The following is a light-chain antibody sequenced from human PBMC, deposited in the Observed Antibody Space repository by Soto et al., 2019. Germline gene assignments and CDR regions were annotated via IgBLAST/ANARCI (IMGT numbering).Light chain of an antibody. V-gene: IGKV1-5*03. Sequence: DIQMTQSPSSLSASVGDRVTITCRASQSISRWLAWYQQKPGKAPKFLIYKASSLESGVPSMFSGSGPGTEFTLSISSLQPDDFATYHCQQYSSFHTFGQGPKLEIK. CDR1: QSISRW. J-gene: IGKJ2*01. CDR3: QQYSSFHT. CDR2: KAS.